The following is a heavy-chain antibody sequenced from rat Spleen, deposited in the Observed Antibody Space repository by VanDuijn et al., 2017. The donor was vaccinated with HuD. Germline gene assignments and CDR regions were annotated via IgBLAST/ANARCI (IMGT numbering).Heavy chain of an antibody. J-gene: IGHJ3*01. CDR1: GFTFSKYG. CDR3: ARHSRFTTDYYSWFPY. CDR2: ITPSGLTT. V-gene: IGHV5S14*01. D-gene: IGHD1-6*01. Sequence: EVQLVESGGGLVQPGGSLKLSCAVSGFTFSKYGMQWIRQTPTKGLQWVAAITPSGLTTHYRDSMKGRFTISRDNAKNTQSLQMDGLRSEDTATYYCARHSRFTTDYYSWFPYWGQGTLVTVSS.